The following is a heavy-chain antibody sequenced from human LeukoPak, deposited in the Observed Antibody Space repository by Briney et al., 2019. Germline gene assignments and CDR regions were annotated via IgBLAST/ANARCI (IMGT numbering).Heavy chain of an antibody. CDR3: ASSTSYYYYMDV. Sequence: GGSLRLSCAASGFTFTSYWMTWVRQAPGKGLEWVANIKQDGSEKYYVDSVKGRFTISRDNAKNSLYLQMNSLRAEDTAVYYCASSTSYYYYMDVWGKGTTVTVSS. D-gene: IGHD2-2*01. J-gene: IGHJ6*03. V-gene: IGHV3-7*01. CDR2: IKQDGSEK. CDR1: GFTFTSYW.